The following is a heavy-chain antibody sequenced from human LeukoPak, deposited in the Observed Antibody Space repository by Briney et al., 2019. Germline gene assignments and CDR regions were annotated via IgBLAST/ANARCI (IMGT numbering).Heavy chain of an antibody. D-gene: IGHD3-3*01. Sequence: GGSLRLSCAASGFTFRSYVMLWVRQAPGKGLEWVAFIRSDGSNKYYTDSVKGRFTISRDNSKNTLYLQMNTLRTEDTAVYYCAKSIFGVVGLDYWGQGTLVTVSS. CDR3: AKSIFGVVGLDY. V-gene: IGHV3-30*02. CDR2: IRSDGSNK. CDR1: GFTFRSYV. J-gene: IGHJ4*02.